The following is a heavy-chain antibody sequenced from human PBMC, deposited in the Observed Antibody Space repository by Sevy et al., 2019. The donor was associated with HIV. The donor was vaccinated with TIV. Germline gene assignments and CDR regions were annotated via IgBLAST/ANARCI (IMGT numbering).Heavy chain of an antibody. CDR1: GFTVNTNY. CDR3: ARFSGGSKWTAFDY. Sequence: GGSLRLSCTASGFTVNTNYVSWVRQAPEKGLEWVSVIYSGGSTYYADSVKGRFTISRDNSKNTVYLQMNSLRAEDTAVYYCARFSGGSKWTAFDYWGQGTLVTVSS. CDR2: IYSGGST. D-gene: IGHD2-15*01. J-gene: IGHJ4*02. V-gene: IGHV3-53*01.